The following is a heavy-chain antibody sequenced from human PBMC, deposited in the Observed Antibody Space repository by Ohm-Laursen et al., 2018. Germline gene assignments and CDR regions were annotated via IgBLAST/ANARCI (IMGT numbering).Heavy chain of an antibody. J-gene: IGHJ5*01. CDR1: GFTFSGYA. CDR3: AKGRSGGTGHGNWFES. CDR2: ATGSGRST. D-gene: IGHD3-10*01. Sequence: GSLRLSCAASGFTFSGYAMSWVRQGPEKGLEWVSVATGSGRSTYYTDSVKGRFSISKDNSKNTFYLQMNSLRVEDTAVYYCAKGRSGGTGHGNWFESWGQGALVIVSS. V-gene: IGHV3-23*01.